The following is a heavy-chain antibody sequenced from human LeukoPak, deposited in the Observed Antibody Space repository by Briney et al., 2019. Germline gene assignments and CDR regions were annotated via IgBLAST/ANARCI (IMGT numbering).Heavy chain of an antibody. CDR1: GGSFSGYY. CDR3: AREDTVSYNWYFDL. D-gene: IGHD4-17*01. CDR2: INHSGST. J-gene: IGHJ2*01. Sequence: SETLSLTCAVYGGSFSGYYWSWIRQPPGKGLEWIGEINHSGSTNYNPSLKSRVTISVDTSKNQFSLKLSSVTAADTAVYYCAREDTVSYNWYFDLWGRGTLVTVSS. V-gene: IGHV4-34*01.